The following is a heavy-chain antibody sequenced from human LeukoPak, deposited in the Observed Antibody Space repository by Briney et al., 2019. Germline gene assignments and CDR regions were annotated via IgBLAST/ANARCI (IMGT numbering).Heavy chain of an antibody. CDR2: LSYTGKT. CDR3: SEGYFEPFAH. CDR1: GASVSSSH. V-gene: IGHV4-59*02. J-gene: IGHJ4*02. D-gene: IGHD2/OR15-2a*01. Sequence: TSETLSLTCVVSGASVSSSHWNWIRQLPGKRLEWIGCLSYTGKTDYNPSLTSRVAISLGTSKNQVSLKLRSATAADTAVYYCSEGYFEPFAHWGQGILVTVSS.